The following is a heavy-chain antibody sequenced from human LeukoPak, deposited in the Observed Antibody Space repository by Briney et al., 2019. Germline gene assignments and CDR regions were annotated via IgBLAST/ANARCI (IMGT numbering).Heavy chain of an antibody. CDR3: AKDGYSAYGSVDY. Sequence: GGSLRLSCAASGFTFSNYAMTWVRQAPGKGLEWVSTISGSATWIHYADSVRGRFTISRDNSKNTLYLQMNNLRAEDTAVYYCAKDGYSAYGSVDYWGQGTLVTVSS. CDR2: ISGSATWI. J-gene: IGHJ4*02. CDR1: GFTFSNYA. V-gene: IGHV3-23*01. D-gene: IGHD5-12*01.